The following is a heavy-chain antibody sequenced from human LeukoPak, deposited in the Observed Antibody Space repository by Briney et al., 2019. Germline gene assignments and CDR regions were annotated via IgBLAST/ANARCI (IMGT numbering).Heavy chain of an antibody. Sequence: SETLSLTCAVYGGSFSGYHWTWIRQSPGKGLEWIGDINPSGSTYYNPSLKSRLTISVDTSKNQFSLKLRPVTAADTAVYYCARGRHDITMIVVVMTSVSYYLDVWGKGTTVTVS. CDR1: GGSFSGYH. J-gene: IGHJ6*03. V-gene: IGHV4-34*01. D-gene: IGHD3-22*01. CDR3: ARGRHDITMIVVVMTSVSYYLDV. CDR2: INPSGST.